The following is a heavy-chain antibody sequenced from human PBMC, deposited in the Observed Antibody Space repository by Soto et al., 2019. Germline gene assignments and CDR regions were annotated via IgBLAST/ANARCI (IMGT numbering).Heavy chain of an antibody. Sequence: QVQLVQSGAEVKKPGSSVKVSCKASGDTFNFYTINWVRQAPGLGLEWMGRFNPILSFSNSALKFQGRVTLTADKSTSTAYRVLSSLRSEDTAIYYFATSFGSGSGAFDSWGQGALVTVSS. D-gene: IGHD3-10*01. J-gene: IGHJ4*02. CDR3: ATSFGSGSGAFDS. CDR2: FNPILSFS. CDR1: GDTFNFYT. V-gene: IGHV1-69*02.